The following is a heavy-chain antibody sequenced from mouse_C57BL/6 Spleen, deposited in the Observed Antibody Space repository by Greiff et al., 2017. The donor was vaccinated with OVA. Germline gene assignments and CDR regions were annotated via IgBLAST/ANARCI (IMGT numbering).Heavy chain of an antibody. CDR3: ARGYYDSSYAMDY. V-gene: IGHV1-22*01. CDR2: INPNNGGT. D-gene: IGHD1-1*01. J-gene: IGHJ4*01. CDR1: GYTFTDYN. Sequence: EVQLQESGPELVKPGASVKLSCKASGYTFTDYNMHWVKQSPGKSLEWIGYINPNNGGTSYTQKFKGKATLTVNKSSSTAYLELRSLTSEESAVYDRARGYYDSSYAMDYWGQGTSVTVSS.